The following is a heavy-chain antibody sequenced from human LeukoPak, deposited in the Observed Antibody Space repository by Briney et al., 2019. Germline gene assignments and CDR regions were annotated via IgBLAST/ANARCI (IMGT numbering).Heavy chain of an antibody. CDR1: GFTFSSYE. V-gene: IGHV3-48*03. Sequence: GGSLRLSCAASGFTFSSYEMNWVRQAPGKGLEWVSYISSSGSTIYYADSVKGRFTISRDNAKNSLYLQMNSLRAEDTAVYYCARDLCSGGACSDYWGQGTLVTVSS. D-gene: IGHD2-15*01. J-gene: IGHJ4*01. CDR2: ISSSGSTI. CDR3: ARDLCSGGACSDY.